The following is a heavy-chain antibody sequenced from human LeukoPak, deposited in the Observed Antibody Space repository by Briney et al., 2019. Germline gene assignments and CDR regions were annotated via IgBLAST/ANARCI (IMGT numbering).Heavy chain of an antibody. J-gene: IGHJ4*02. CDR3: ASHKSGWQQTYFDF. V-gene: IGHV1-46*01. D-gene: IGHD6-25*01. CDR1: GYTFINYY. CDR2: INPSGSGT. Sequence: ASVKVSCKASGYTFINYYLHWVRQAPGQGREGMAKINPSGSGTSYAQKFQGRVSVTRDTSTGTVYMELSSLTSEDTAVYYCASHKSGWQQTYFDFWGQGILVTVSS.